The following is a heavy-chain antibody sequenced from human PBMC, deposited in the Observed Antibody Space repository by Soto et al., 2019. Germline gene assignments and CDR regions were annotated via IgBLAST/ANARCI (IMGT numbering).Heavy chain of an antibody. D-gene: IGHD2-15*01. J-gene: IGHJ4*02. CDR2: ISYDGSNK. CDR1: GFTFSSYG. Sequence: QVQLVESGGGVVQPGRSLRLSCAASGFTFSSYGMHWVRQAPGKGLEWVAVISYDGSNKYYADSVKGRFTISRDNSKNTLYLRMNSLRAEDTAVYYCAKGRDAPDYWGQGTLVTVSS. CDR3: AKGRDAPDY. V-gene: IGHV3-30*18.